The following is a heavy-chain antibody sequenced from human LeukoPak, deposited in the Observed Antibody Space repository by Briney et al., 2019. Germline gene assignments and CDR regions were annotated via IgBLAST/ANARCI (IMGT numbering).Heavy chain of an antibody. Sequence: SETLSLTCTVSGGSISSYYWSWIRQPAGKGLEWIGRIYTSGSTNYNPSLKSQVTMSLDTPKNQFSLKLSSVTAADTAVYYCARDYYGSGSHPNWFDPWGQGTLVTVSS. CDR3: ARDYYGSGSHPNWFDP. D-gene: IGHD3-10*01. CDR2: IYTSGST. V-gene: IGHV4-4*07. CDR1: GGSISSYY. J-gene: IGHJ5*02.